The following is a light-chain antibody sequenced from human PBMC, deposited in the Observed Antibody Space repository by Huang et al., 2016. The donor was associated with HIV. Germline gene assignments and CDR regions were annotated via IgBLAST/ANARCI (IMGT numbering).Light chain of an antibody. J-gene: IGKJ4*01. CDR3: QQTYSTPLT. Sequence: DIQMTQSPSSLSALVGDRVTITCRASQSISSYLNWYQHKPGKAPQFLIYAASSLKIGVPSRCSGTGSVTDFTLTISSLQPEDFATYYCQQTYSTPLTFGGGTKVEIK. CDR1: QSISSY. CDR2: AAS. V-gene: IGKV1-39*01.